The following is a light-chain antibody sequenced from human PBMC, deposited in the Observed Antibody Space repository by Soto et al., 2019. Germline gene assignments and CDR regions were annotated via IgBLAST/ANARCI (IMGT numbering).Light chain of an antibody. Sequence: EIVSRQSPGTLSLSPGEIAALSCRASQTVSGSYLAWYQQKAGQAPRLLIYAASSRASGIPDRFSGSGSGTDFTLIISRLEPEDFAVYYCQQYSSSPYTFGQGTRLDMK. V-gene: IGKV3-20*01. CDR1: QTVSGSY. CDR3: QQYSSSPYT. CDR2: AAS. J-gene: IGKJ2*01.